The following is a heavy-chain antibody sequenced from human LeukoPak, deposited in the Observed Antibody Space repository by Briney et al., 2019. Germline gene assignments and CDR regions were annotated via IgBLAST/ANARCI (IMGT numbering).Heavy chain of an antibody. CDR2: IYTSGST. CDR3: ARHREVGAYFDY. Sequence: SETLSLTCTVSGGSISSGSYYWSWIRQPAGKGLEWIGRIYTSGSTNYNPSLKSRVTISVDTSKNQFSLKLSSVTAADTAVYYCARHREVGAYFDYWGQGTLVTVSS. D-gene: IGHD1-26*01. J-gene: IGHJ4*02. V-gene: IGHV4-61*02. CDR1: GGSISSGSYY.